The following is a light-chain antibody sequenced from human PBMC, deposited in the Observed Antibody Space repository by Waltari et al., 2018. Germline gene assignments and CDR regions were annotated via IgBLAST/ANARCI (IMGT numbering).Light chain of an antibody. V-gene: IGKV4-1*01. Sequence: DIVLTQSPDSLAVSLGERATINCKSSQSVVFSSNNKNYLAWYQQKPGQPPKLLITWASTRESGVPDRFSGSGSETDFTLTISSLQAEDVAVYYCQQCYTFPYTFGQVTKLEIK. CDR1: QSVVFSSNNKNY. CDR3: QQCYTFPYT. J-gene: IGKJ2*01. CDR2: WAS.